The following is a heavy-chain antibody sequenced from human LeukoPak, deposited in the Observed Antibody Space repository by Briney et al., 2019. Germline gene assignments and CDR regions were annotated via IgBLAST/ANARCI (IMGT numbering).Heavy chain of an antibody. Sequence: PSETLSLTCAVYGGSFSGYYWSWIRQPPGKGLEWIGEINHSGSTNYNPSLKSRVTISGDTSKKQFSLKLSSVTAADTAVYYCARDPNSVGVTGDYYFDTWGQGILVTVSS. D-gene: IGHD2-8*01. CDR3: ARDPNSVGVTGDYYFDT. J-gene: IGHJ4*02. CDR2: INHSGST. V-gene: IGHV4-34*01. CDR1: GGSFSGYY.